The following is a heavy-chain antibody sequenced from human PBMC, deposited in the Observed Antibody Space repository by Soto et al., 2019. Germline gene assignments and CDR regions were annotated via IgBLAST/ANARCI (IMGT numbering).Heavy chain of an antibody. Sequence: QVQLVQSGAEVKKPGASVKVSCKASGYTFTSYAMHWVRQAPGQRLEWMGWINAGNGNTKYSQKFQGRVTITRDTSASTADMELSSLRSEDTAVYYCARGAVAGRINWGQGTLVTVSS. CDR2: INAGNGNT. CDR1: GYTFTSYA. J-gene: IGHJ4*02. D-gene: IGHD6-19*01. V-gene: IGHV1-3*01. CDR3: ARGAVAGRIN.